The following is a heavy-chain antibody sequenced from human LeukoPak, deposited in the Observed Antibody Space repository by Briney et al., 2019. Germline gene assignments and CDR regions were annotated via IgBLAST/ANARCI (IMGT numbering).Heavy chain of an antibody. J-gene: IGHJ5*02. CDR1: GGSISSGDYY. CDR3: ASRPSGSYYNEWFDP. D-gene: IGHD3-10*01. Sequence: SQTLSLTCTVSGGSISSGDYYWSWIRQPPGKGLEWIGYIYYSGSTYYNPSLESRVTISVDTSKNQFSLKLSSVTAADTAVYYCASRPSGSYYNEWFDPWGQGTLVTVSS. CDR2: IYYSGST. V-gene: IGHV4-30-4*08.